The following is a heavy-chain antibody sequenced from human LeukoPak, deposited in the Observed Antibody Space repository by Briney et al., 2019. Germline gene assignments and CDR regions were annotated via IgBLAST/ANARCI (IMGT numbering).Heavy chain of an antibody. D-gene: IGHD3-22*01. CDR1: GFTFSSYE. CDR3: ARAGLRSTMIVAP. Sequence: GGSLRLSCAASGFTFSSYEMNWVRQAPGKGLEWVSYISSSGSTIYYADSVKGRFTISRDNAKNSLYLQMNSLRAEDTAVYYCARAGLRSTMIVAPWGQGTLVTVSS. V-gene: IGHV3-48*03. J-gene: IGHJ5*02. CDR2: ISSSGSTI.